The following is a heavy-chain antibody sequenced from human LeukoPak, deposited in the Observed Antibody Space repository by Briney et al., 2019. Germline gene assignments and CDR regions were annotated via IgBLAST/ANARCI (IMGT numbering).Heavy chain of an antibody. CDR3: ARGALTMLRGVTPPDY. CDR2: ISPSTSDI. Sequence: GGSLRLSCTASGFTVSRYNMNWVRQAPGKGLEWVSSISPSTSDIHYADSVKGRFTISRDNAKNSLYLQMNSLRAEDTAVYYCARGALTMLRGVTPPDYWGQGTLVTVSS. D-gene: IGHD3-10*01. V-gene: IGHV3-21*01. J-gene: IGHJ4*02. CDR1: GFTVSRYN.